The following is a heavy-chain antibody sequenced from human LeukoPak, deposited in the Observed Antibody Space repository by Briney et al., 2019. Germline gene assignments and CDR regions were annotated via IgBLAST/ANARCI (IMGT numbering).Heavy chain of an antibody. CDR2: IYSGGST. J-gene: IGHJ4*02. Sequence: KPGGSLRLSCAASGFTVSSNYMSWVRQAPGKGLEWVSVIYSGGSTYYADSVKGRFTISRDNSKNTLYLQMNSLRAEDTAVYYCARDGAYDSSGQSWPDYWGQGTLVTVSS. V-gene: IGHV3-66*01. CDR1: GFTVSSNY. D-gene: IGHD3-22*01. CDR3: ARDGAYDSSGQSWPDY.